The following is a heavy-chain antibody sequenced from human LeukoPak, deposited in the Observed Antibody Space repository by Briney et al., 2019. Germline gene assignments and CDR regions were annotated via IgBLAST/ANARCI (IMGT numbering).Heavy chain of an antibody. CDR1: GFSLRTGGVG. Sequence: SGPTLVKPTQTLTLTCTFSGFSLRTGGVGVGWIRQPPGKALEWLSLIYWDDDKRYSPSLKSRLTITKDTSKNQVVLTMTNMDPVDTATYYCAHSRSRWLQLGFYFDYWGQGTLVTVSS. CDR2: IYWDDDK. V-gene: IGHV2-5*02. D-gene: IGHD5-24*01. CDR3: AHSRSRWLQLGFYFDY. J-gene: IGHJ4*02.